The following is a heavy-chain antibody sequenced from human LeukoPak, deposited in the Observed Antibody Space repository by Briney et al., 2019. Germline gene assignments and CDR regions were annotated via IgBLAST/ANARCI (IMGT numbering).Heavy chain of an antibody. J-gene: IGHJ5*02. CDR3: AKDSRLWSGYNWFDP. V-gene: IGHV3-23*01. Sequence: GGSLRLSCAASGFTFSSYAMSWVRQAPGKGLEWVSAISGSGGSTYYADSVKGRFTISRDNSKNTLYLQMNSLRAEDTAVYYCAKDSRLWSGYNWFDPWGQGTLVTVSS. D-gene: IGHD3-3*01. CDR2: ISGSGGST. CDR1: GFTFSSYA.